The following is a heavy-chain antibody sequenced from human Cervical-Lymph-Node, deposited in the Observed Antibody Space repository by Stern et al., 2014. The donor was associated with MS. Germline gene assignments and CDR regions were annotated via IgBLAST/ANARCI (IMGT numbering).Heavy chain of an antibody. J-gene: IGHJ4*02. Sequence: EVQLVESGGGLVQPGGSLRLSCAASGFTVSSNHMSWVRQAPGKGLEWVSVIYSGGTTYYADSVKGRFTISRHSSKNTLYLQMNSLRTEDTAVYFCARGSLPYYFDYWGQGTLVTVSS. CDR3: ARGSLPYYFDY. CDR2: IYSGGTT. V-gene: IGHV3-53*04. CDR1: GFTVSSNH. D-gene: IGHD5/OR15-5a*01.